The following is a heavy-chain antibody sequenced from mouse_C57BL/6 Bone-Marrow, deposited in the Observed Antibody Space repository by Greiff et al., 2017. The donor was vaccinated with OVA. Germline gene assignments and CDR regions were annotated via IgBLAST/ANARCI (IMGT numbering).Heavy chain of an antibody. J-gene: IGHJ4*01. D-gene: IGHD2-1*01. CDR3: AYYGNYFGPYAMDY. CDR2: INPSTGGT. Sequence: VQLQQSGPELVKPGASVKISCKASGYSFTGYYMNWVKQSPEKSLEWIGEINPSTGGTTYNQKFKAKATLTVDKSSSTAYMQLKSLTSEDSAVYYCAYYGNYFGPYAMDYWGQGTSVTVSS. V-gene: IGHV1-42*01. CDR1: GYSFTGYY.